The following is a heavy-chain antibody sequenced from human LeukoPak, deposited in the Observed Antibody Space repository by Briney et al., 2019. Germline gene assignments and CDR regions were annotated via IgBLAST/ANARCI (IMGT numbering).Heavy chain of an antibody. CDR1: GYTFSSYG. CDR3: ARDPSAGSDY. Sequence: ASVKVSCKASGYTFSSYGISWVRQAPGQGLEWMGRISAYSGNTSFAQKLQGRVTMTTDTSTRKAYMELRSLRSDDTAVYYCARDPSAGSDYWGQGTLVIVSS. V-gene: IGHV1-18*01. CDR2: ISAYSGNT. D-gene: IGHD6-13*01. J-gene: IGHJ4*02.